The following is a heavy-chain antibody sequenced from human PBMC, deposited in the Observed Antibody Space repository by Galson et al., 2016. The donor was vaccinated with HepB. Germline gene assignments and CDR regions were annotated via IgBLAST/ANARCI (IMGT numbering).Heavy chain of an antibody. J-gene: IGHJ6*02. Sequence: SLRLSCAASGFTFSSYGIHWVRQAPGKGLEWVAVISYDGSNKYYADSVKGRFTSSRDNSKNTLYLQMNSLRAEDTAVYYCAKDRSYGFVGSGGMDVWGQGTTVTVSS. CDR2: ISYDGSNK. CDR3: AKDRSYGFVGSGGMDV. V-gene: IGHV3-30*18. D-gene: IGHD5-18*01. CDR1: GFTFSSYG.